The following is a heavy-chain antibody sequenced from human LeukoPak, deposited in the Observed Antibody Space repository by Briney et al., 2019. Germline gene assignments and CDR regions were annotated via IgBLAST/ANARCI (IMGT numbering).Heavy chain of an antibody. CDR1: GFTVSSNY. Sequence: PGGSLRLSCAASGFTVSSNYMSWVRQAPGKGLEWVSVIYSGGSTYYADSVKGRFTISRDNSKNTLSLQMNSLRAEDTAVYYCATLGYSSSWSFDYWGQGTLVTVSS. J-gene: IGHJ4*02. V-gene: IGHV3-53*01. CDR3: ATLGYSSSWSFDY. CDR2: IYSGGST. D-gene: IGHD6-13*01.